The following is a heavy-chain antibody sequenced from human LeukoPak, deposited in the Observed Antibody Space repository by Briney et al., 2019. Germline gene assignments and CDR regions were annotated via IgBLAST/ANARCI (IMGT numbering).Heavy chain of an antibody. Sequence: GGSLRLSCAASGFTFSSYEMNWVRQAPGKGLEWASYISSSGSTIYYADSVKGRFTISRDNAKNSLYLQMNSLRAEDTAVYYCARGERLGITMVRGVMVYWGQGTLVTVSS. J-gene: IGHJ4*02. V-gene: IGHV3-48*03. D-gene: IGHD3-10*01. CDR1: GFTFSSYE. CDR2: ISSSGSTI. CDR3: ARGERLGITMVRGVMVY.